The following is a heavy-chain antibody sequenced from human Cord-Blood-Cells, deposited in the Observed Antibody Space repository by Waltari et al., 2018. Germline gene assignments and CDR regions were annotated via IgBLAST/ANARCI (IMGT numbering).Heavy chain of an antibody. J-gene: IGHJ4*02. CDR1: GGSFRGYY. D-gene: IGHD5-18*01. V-gene: IGHV4-34*01. Sequence: QVQLQQWGAGLLKPSETLSLTCAVYGGSFRGYYWSWIRQPPGKGLEWIGEINHSGSTNYNPSLKSRVTISVDTSKNQFSLKLSSVTAADTAVYYCARGYSYGFDYWGQGTLVTVSS. CDR2: INHSGST. CDR3: ARGYSYGFDY.